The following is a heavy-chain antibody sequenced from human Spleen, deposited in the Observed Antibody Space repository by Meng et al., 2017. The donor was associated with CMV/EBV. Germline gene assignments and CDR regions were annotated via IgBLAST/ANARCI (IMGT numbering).Heavy chain of an antibody. J-gene: IGHJ3*02. CDR1: GFPFINYD. Sequence: GESLKISCAASGFPFINYDMSWVRQAPGKGLEWVSAISGSDSSGSDTKTYYADSVKGRFTISRDNSKNTLYLQMNSLRAEDTAVYYCAKDKGTSGYWAFDIWGQGTMVTVSS. D-gene: IGHD3-22*01. CDR2: ISGSDSSGSDTKT. V-gene: IGHV3-23*01. CDR3: AKDKGTSGYWAFDI.